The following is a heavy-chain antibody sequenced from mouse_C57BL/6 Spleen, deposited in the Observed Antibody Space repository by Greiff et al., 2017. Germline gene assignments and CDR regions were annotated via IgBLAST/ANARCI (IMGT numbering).Heavy chain of an antibody. D-gene: IGHD1-1*01. V-gene: IGHV3-4*01. CDR3: ASTLITLEAMDY. Sequence: EVKLVESGPALVKPSQTVSLTCTVTGYSITNGNHWWNWIRQVSGSKLEWIGYISSSGSTDSNPSLKSRISITRDTSKNQVFLQLNSVTTEDKATYYCASTLITLEAMDYWGQGTSVTVSS. CDR2: ISSSGST. J-gene: IGHJ4*01. CDR1: GYSITNGNHW.